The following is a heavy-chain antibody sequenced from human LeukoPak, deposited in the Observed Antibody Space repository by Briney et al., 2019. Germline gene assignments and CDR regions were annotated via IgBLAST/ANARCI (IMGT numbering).Heavy chain of an antibody. J-gene: IGHJ4*02. V-gene: IGHV3-30-3*01. CDR1: GFTFSSYA. D-gene: IGHD1-20*01. Sequence: GGSLRLSCAASGFTFSSYAMHWVRQAPGKGLEWVAVISYDGSNKYYADSVKGRFTFSRDNSKNTLYLQMNSLRAEDTAVYYCARVNGTAGMIDYWGQGTLVTVSS. CDR2: ISYDGSNK. CDR3: ARVNGTAGMIDY.